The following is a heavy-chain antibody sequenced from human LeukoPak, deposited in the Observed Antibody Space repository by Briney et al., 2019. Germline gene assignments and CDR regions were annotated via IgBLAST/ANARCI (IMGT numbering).Heavy chain of an antibody. J-gene: IGHJ4*02. Sequence: GASVKVSCKVSGYTLTELSMHWVRRAPGKGLEWMGGFDPEDGETIYAQKFQGRVTMTEDTSTDTAYMELSSLRSEDTAVYYCATVASGYSYIFDYWGQGTLVTVSS. CDR3: ATVASGYSYIFDY. V-gene: IGHV1-24*01. CDR2: FDPEDGET. D-gene: IGHD5-18*01. CDR1: GYTLTELS.